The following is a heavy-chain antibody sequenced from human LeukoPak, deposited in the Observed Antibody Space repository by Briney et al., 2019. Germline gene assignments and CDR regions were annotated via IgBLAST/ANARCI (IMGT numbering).Heavy chain of an antibody. CDR2: IYYSGST. J-gene: IGHJ2*01. V-gene: IGHV4-39*01. Sequence: PSETLSLTCTVSGGSISSSSYYWGWFRQPPGKGLEWIGSIYYSGSTYYNPSLKSRVTISVDTSKNQFSLKLSSVTAADTAVYSCARRPYDSSGYYYVNWFFDLWGRGTLVTVSS. CDR1: GGSISSSSYY. CDR3: ARRPYDSSGYYYVNWFFDL. D-gene: IGHD3-22*01.